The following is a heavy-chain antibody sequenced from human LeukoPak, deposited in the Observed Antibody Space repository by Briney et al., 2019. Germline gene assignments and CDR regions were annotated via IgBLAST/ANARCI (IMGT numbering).Heavy chain of an antibody. CDR2: INPNSGGS. D-gene: IGHD2-21*02. Sequence: ASVKVSCKASGYTFTSYGISWVRQAPGQGLEWMGWINPNSGGSNYAQKFQGRVTMTRDTSISTAYMELSRLRSDDTAVYYCASGLVVVTAIDYWGQGTLVTVSS. CDR3: ASGLVVVTAIDY. CDR1: GYTFTSYG. J-gene: IGHJ4*02. V-gene: IGHV1-2*02.